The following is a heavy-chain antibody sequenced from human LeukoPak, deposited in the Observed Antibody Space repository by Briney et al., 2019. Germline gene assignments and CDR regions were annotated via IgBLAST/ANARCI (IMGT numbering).Heavy chain of an antibody. D-gene: IGHD1-14*01. CDR1: GGSISSSSYY. Sequence: SETLSLTCTVSGGSISSSSYYWGWIRQTPGKGLEWIGSMYYSGRTDYNPSLKSRVTISVDTSENQFSLKLTSVTAADMAVYYCARSEPSSNDVFAIWGQGTMVSVSS. CDR2: MYYSGRT. J-gene: IGHJ3*02. V-gene: IGHV4-39*07. CDR3: ARSEPSSNDVFAI.